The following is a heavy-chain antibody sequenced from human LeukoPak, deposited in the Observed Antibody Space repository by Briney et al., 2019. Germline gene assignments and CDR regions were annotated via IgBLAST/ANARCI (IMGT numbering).Heavy chain of an antibody. CDR3: ARDLLLTGTTEEYYYYGMDV. V-gene: IGHV4-59*01. D-gene: IGHD1-20*01. CDR2: IYYSGST. CDR1: GGSISSYY. Sequence: SETLSLTCTVSGGSISSYYWSWIRQPPGKGLEWIGYIYYSGSTNYNPSLKSRVTISVDTSKNQFSLKLSSVTAADTAVYYCARDLLLTGTTEEYYYYGMDVWGQGTTVTVPS. J-gene: IGHJ6*02.